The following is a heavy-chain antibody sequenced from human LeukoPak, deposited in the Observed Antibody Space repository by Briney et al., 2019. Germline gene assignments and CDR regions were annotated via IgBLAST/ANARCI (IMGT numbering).Heavy chain of an antibody. CDR3: AKGPLGWNYFDY. J-gene: IGHJ4*02. V-gene: IGHV3-23*01. Sequence: GGSLRLSCAASGFTSSSYAMSWVRQAPGKGLEWVSAISGSGGSTYYADSVKGRFTISRDNSKNTLYLQMNSLRAEDTAVYYCAKGPLGWNYFDYWGQGTLVTVSS. D-gene: IGHD6-19*01. CDR2: ISGSGGST. CDR1: GFTSSSYA.